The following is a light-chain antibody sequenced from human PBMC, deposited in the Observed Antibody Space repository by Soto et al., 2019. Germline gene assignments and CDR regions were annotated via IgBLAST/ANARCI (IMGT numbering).Light chain of an antibody. J-gene: IGLJ2*01. Sequence: QSVLTQPASVSGSPGQSITISCTGTSSDVGAYTSVSWYQHHPDKAPKVMIYEVNKRPSGVSLRFSGSKSGNTASLTISGLQADDEAHYYCSSYSSSTTLVVFGGGTQLTVL. CDR1: SSDVGAYTS. CDR3: SSYSSSTTLVV. CDR2: EVN. V-gene: IGLV2-14*01.